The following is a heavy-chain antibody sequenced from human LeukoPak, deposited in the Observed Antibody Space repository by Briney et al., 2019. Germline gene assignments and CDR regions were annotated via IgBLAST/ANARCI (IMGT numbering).Heavy chain of an antibody. CDR2: ISGSGGST. CDR3: AKGSDILTGYTLDY. CDR1: GFTFSSYA. D-gene: IGHD3-9*01. V-gene: IGHV3-23*01. Sequence: PGGSLRLSCAASGFTFSSYAMSWVRQAPGKGLEWVSAISGSGGSTYYADSVKGRFTISRDNSKNTLYLQMNSLRAEDTAVYYCAKGSDILTGYTLDYWGQGTLVTVSS. J-gene: IGHJ4*02.